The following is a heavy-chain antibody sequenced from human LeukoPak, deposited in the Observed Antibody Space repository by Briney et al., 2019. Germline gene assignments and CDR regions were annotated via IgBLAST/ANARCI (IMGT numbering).Heavy chain of an antibody. CDR2: ISNDSVDK. CDR1: GFMFSDYY. CDR3: ARRDWVSGAVRAFDI. J-gene: IGHJ3*02. Sequence: AGGSLRLSRVGSGFMFSDYYMSWIRQAPGKGLEWVSYISNDSVDKYYVDSVRGRFTISRDNAKKSMYLQMSGLRVEDTAVYYCARRDWVSGAVRAFDIWGQGTMVTVSS. D-gene: IGHD3-3*01. V-gene: IGHV3-11*04.